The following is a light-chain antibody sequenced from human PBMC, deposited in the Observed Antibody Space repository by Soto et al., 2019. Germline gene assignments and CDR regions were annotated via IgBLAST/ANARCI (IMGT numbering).Light chain of an antibody. J-gene: IGLJ2*01. Sequence: QSALTQPASVSGSPGQSITISCTGTSSDIGGYILVSWYQQEPGKAPKLMIYEGSKRPSGVSNRFSGSKSGNTASLTISGLQAEDEAHYYCCSYVGSDTYVIFGGGTQVTVL. CDR3: CSYVGSDTYVI. V-gene: IGLV2-23*01. CDR2: EGS. CDR1: SSDIGGYIL.